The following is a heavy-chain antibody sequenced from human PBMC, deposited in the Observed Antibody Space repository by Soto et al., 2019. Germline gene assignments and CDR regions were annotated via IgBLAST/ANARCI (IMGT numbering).Heavy chain of an antibody. CDR3: ARAGGSIAARPEDY. Sequence: EVQLVESGGGLVKPGGSLRLSRAASGFTFSSYSMNWVRQAPGKGLEWVSSISSSSSYIYYADSVKGRFTISRDNAKNSLYLQMNSLRAEDTAVYYCARAGGSIAARPEDYWGQGTLVTVSS. V-gene: IGHV3-21*01. CDR2: ISSSSSYI. D-gene: IGHD6-6*01. CDR1: GFTFSSYS. J-gene: IGHJ4*02.